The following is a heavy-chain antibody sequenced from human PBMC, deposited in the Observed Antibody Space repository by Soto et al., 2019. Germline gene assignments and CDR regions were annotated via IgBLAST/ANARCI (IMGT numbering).Heavy chain of an antibody. Sequence: PSETLSLTCTVSGGSVSSSSYYWGWIRQPPGKGLEWIGSIYYSGSTYYSPSLKSRVTISVDTSKNQFSLNLSRLTFEDTAVYYCAIAESGYWGQGTLVTVSS. V-gene: IGHV4-39*07. CDR2: IYYSGST. J-gene: IGHJ4*02. CDR1: GGSVSSSSYY. CDR3: AIAESGY. D-gene: IGHD1-26*01.